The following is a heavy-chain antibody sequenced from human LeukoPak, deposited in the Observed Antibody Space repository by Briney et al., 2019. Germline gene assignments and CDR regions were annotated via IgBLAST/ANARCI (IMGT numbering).Heavy chain of an antibody. CDR1: GFTFRSYW. CDR2: IKQDGSET. J-gene: IGHJ5*02. D-gene: IGHD3-10*01. CDR3: ARGGQAGTGDL. V-gene: IGHV3-7*01. Sequence: GGSLRLSCAASGFTFRSYWMTWVRQSPGKGLEWVANIKQDGSETYHVDSVKGRFTISRDNAKDSLYLEMNSLRAEDTAVYYCARGGQAGTGDLWGQGTPVTVSS.